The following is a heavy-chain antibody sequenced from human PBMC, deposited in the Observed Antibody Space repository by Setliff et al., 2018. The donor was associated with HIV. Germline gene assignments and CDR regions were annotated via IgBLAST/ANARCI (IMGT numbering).Heavy chain of an antibody. J-gene: IGHJ4*02. CDR2: ISAHNGRI. CDR3: ARDRGIHGSFDY. V-gene: IGHV1-18*01. CDR1: GYTFSDYG. Sequence: ASVKVSCKASGYTFSDYGISWVRQAPGQGLEWMGWISAHNGRITYAQKFQGRVTISTDESTRTAYMELSSLRSEDTAVYYCARDRGIHGSFDYWGQGTLVTVSS. D-gene: IGHD3-16*01.